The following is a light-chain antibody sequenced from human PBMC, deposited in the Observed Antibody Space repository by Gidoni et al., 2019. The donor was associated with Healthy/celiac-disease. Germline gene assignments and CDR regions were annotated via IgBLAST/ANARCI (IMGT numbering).Light chain of an antibody. V-gene: IGLV2-14*03. Sequence: QPALTQPASVSGSPGQSITISCTGTSGDVGGYNYFSWYQQHPVKAPKLMIYDVSNRPSGVSNRFSGSKSGNTASLTISGLQAEDEADYYCSSYTSRSTVVFGGGTKLTVL. CDR1: SGDVGGYNY. CDR3: SSYTSRSTVV. J-gene: IGLJ3*02. CDR2: DVS.